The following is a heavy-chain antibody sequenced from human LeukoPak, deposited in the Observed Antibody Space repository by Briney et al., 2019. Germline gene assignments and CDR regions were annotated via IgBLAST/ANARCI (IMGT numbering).Heavy chain of an antibody. CDR1: GGSFSGYY. V-gene: IGHV4-34*01. CDR2: INHSGST. D-gene: IGHD3-9*01. Sequence: SETLSLTCALYGGSFSGYYWSWIRQPPGKGLEWIGEINHSGSTNYNPSLKSRVTISVDTSKNQFSLKLSSVTAADTAVYYCARGLRYARSWGQGTLVTVSS. J-gene: IGHJ4*02. CDR3: ARGLRYARS.